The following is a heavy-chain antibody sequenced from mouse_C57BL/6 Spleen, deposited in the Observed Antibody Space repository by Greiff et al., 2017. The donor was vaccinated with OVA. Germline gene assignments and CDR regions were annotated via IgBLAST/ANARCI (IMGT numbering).Heavy chain of an antibody. D-gene: IGHD1-1*01. CDR2: IDPNSGGT. J-gene: IGHJ4*01. Sequence: QVQLQQPGAELVKPGASVKLSCKASGYTFTSYWMHWVKQRPGRGLEWIGRIDPNSGGTKYNEKFKSKATLNVDKPSSTAYMQLSSLTSEDSAVYYCARGRGYYGSSFYAMDYWGQGTSVTVSS. CDR3: ARGRGYYGSSFYAMDY. V-gene: IGHV1-72*01. CDR1: GYTFTSYW.